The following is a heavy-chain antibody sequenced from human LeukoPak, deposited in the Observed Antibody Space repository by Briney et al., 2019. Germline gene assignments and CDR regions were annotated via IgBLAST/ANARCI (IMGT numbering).Heavy chain of an antibody. CDR2: ISGSGGRI. CDR1: GYTFSSYS. D-gene: IGHD1-1*01. V-gene: IGHV3-23*01. Sequence: GGSLRLSCAASGYTFSSYSMSWVRQAPGKGLEWVSSISGSGGRIDYADSVKGRFTISRDNSKNTLSLQMNSLTAEDTAVYYCAKNPRLEGWIYFDSWGQGILVTVSS. CDR3: AKNPRLEGWIYFDS. J-gene: IGHJ4*02.